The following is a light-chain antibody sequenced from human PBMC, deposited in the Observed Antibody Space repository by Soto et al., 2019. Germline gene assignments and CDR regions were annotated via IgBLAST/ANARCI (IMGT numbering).Light chain of an antibody. V-gene: IGKV1-27*01. CDR1: QGISSY. CDR2: AAS. J-gene: IGKJ4*01. Sequence: DIQMTQSPSSLSASVGDTVTITCRASQGISSYLAWYQQKPGKVPKLLIYAASTLQSGVPSRFSGSASGTDFTLTISSLQPEDVGTYYCQKYNSAPLTFGGATTVEIK. CDR3: QKYNSAPLT.